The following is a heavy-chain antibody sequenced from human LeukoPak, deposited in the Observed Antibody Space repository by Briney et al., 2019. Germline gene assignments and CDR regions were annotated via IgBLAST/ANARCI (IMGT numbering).Heavy chain of an antibody. CDR1: GFTFSSYS. D-gene: IGHD2-15*01. J-gene: IGHJ6*02. CDR2: ISSSSSYI. V-gene: IGHV3-21*01. CDR3: ASWDCSGGSCYSGVGYYYGMDV. Sequence: PGGSLRLSCAASGFTFSSYSMNWVRQAPGKGLEWVSSISSSSSYIYYADSVKGRFTISRDNAKNSLYLQMNSLRAEDTAVYYCASWDCSGGSCYSGVGYYYGMDVWGQGTTVTVSS.